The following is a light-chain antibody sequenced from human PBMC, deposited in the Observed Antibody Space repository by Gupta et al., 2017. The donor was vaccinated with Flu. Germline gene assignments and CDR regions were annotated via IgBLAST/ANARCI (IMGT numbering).Light chain of an antibody. CDR2: KDS. Sequence: RAARTTCSGDALPKQYAYWYQQKPGQAPVLVIYKDSERPSGIPERFSGSSSGTTVTLTISGVQAEDEADYYCQSADSSGTYVFGTGTKVTVL. CDR3: QSADSSGTYV. J-gene: IGLJ1*01. V-gene: IGLV3-25*03. CDR1: ALPKQY.